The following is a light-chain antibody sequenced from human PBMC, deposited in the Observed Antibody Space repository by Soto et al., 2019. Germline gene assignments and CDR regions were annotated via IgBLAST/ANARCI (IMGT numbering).Light chain of an antibody. CDR2: DAY. CDR3: QQRSNS. J-gene: IGKJ3*01. V-gene: IGKV3D-20*02. Sequence: IMWPQSPGTLSLSPGERATLSCRASQSVGSSYLAWYQQKPAQATRLLIYDAYNRAIGLPARFSGSGSGTDFTLTISCLEPEDFAIYYCQQRSNSFGPGTKVDIK. CDR1: QSVGSSY.